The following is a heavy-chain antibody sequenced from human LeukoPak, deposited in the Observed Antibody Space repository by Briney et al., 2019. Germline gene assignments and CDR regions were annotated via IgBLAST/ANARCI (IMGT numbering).Heavy chain of an antibody. CDR3: ARLPPTTSYYYYYYMDV. V-gene: IGHV5-51*01. Sequence: GESLKISCKGSGYSFTSYWIGWVRQMPGKGLEWMGIIYPGDSDTRYSPSFQGQVTISADKSIGTAYLQWSSLKASDTAMYYCARLPPTTSYYYYYYMDVWGKGTTVTVSS. CDR2: IYPGDSDT. CDR1: GYSFTSYW. D-gene: IGHD1-1*01. J-gene: IGHJ6*03.